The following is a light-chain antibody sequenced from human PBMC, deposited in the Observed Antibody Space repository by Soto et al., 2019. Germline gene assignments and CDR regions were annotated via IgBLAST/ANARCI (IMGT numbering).Light chain of an antibody. CDR3: HQYGSSPYT. J-gene: IGKJ2*01. CDR2: GAS. V-gene: IGKV3-20*01. CDR1: QSVTSSY. Sequence: EIVLTQSPGTLSLSPGERATLSCRASQSVTSSYLAWYQQKPGQAPRLLIYGASSRATGIPDRFSGSRSGTDFTLTISRLEPEDFAVYYCHQYGSSPYTFGQGTKVDIK.